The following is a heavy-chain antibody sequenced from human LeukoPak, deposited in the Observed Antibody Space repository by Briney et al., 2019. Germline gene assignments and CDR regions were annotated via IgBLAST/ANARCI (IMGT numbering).Heavy chain of an antibody. D-gene: IGHD1-1*01. CDR2: INPNSGGT. Sequence: ASVKVSCKASGYTFTSYGISWVRQAPGHGLEWMGWINPNSGGTNYAQKFQGWVTMTRDTSISTAYMELSRLRSDDTAVYYCATNWNQGSFDYWGQGTLVTVSS. V-gene: IGHV1-2*04. CDR3: ATNWNQGSFDY. CDR1: GYTFTSYG. J-gene: IGHJ4*02.